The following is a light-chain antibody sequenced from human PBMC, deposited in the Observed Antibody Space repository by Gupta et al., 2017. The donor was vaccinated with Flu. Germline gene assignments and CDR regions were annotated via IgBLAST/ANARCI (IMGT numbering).Light chain of an antibody. CDR2: KAS. J-gene: IGKJ1*01. Sequence: DIQMTQSPSTLSASVGDRVTITCRATQNISIWLAWYQQKPGRAPRLLIYKASSVQGGVPSRFRGSGSGTEFTLTISSRQPDDFASYYCQQENNFFRTFGQGTKV. V-gene: IGKV1-5*03. CDR1: QNISIW. CDR3: QQENNFFRT.